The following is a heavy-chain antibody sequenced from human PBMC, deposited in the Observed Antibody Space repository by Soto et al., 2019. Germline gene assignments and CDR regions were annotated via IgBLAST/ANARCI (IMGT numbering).Heavy chain of an antibody. V-gene: IGHV3-23*01. CDR3: AKVLSSGSYSGALEY. CDR1: GFSITSFA. J-gene: IGHJ4*02. CDR2: ISASGGST. Sequence: PGGSLRLSCVASGFSITSFAMSWVRQAPRKGLEWASAISASGGSTYADSVKGRFTISRDNSKNTLYLQMNSLRVEDTAVYYCAKVLSSGSYSGALEYWGQGALVTVSS. D-gene: IGHD1-26*01.